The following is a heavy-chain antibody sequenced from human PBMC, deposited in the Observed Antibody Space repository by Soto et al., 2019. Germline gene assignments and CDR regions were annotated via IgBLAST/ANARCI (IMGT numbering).Heavy chain of an antibody. Sequence: QVQLVESGGGVVQPGRSLRLSCAVSGFTFSHYGMHWVRQAPGKGLEWVAVILHDGSNKYYGDSVKGRFTISRDNSNNTLYLHMNTMRAEDTAVYYCARDRDSSGYYVDYWGQGTLVTVSS. CDR3: ARDRDSSGYYVDY. D-gene: IGHD3-22*01. CDR2: ILHDGSNK. CDR1: GFTFSHYG. J-gene: IGHJ4*02. V-gene: IGHV3-30-3*01.